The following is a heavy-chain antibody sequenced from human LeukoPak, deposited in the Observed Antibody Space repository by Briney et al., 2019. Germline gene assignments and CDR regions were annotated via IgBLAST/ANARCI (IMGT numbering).Heavy chain of an antibody. J-gene: IGHJ4*02. CDR2: INHSGST. V-gene: IGHV4-34*01. Sequence: SETLSLTCAAYGGSFSGYYWSWIRQPPGKGLEWIGEINHSGSTNYIPSLKSRVTISVDTSKNQFSLKLSSVTAADTAVYYCARVAKGDYVEFDYWGQGTLVTVSS. CDR3: ARVAKGDYVEFDY. D-gene: IGHD4-17*01. CDR1: GGSFSGYY.